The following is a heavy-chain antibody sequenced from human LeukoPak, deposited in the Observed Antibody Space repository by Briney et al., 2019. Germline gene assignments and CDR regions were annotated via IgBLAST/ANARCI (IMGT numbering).Heavy chain of an antibody. CDR1: GYTFIIYG. J-gene: IGHJ2*01. V-gene: IGHV1-18*01. Sequence: ASVKVSCKASGYTFIIYGISWVRQAPGQGLEWMGWISGYNGNTNYAQNLQGRVTMTTDTSTSTAYTELRSLRSDDTAVYYCARGLGVVTAQSEQPKPRYFDLWGRGTQVTVSS. CDR2: ISGYNGNT. CDR3: ARGLGVVTAQSEQPKPRYFDL. D-gene: IGHD2-21*02.